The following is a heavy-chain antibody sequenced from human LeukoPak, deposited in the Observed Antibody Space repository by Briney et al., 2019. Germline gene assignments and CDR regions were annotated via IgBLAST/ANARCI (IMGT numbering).Heavy chain of an antibody. CDR3: ARDRRDGYNYLSDY. CDR2: ISGSGGST. V-gene: IGHV3-23*01. D-gene: IGHD5-24*01. J-gene: IGHJ4*02. Sequence: GGSLRLSCAASGFTFSSYAMSWVRQAPGKGLEWVSAISGSGGSTYYADSVKGRFTISRDNSKNTLYLQMNSLRAEDTAVYDCARDRRDGYNYLSDYWGQGTLVTVSS. CDR1: GFTFSSYA.